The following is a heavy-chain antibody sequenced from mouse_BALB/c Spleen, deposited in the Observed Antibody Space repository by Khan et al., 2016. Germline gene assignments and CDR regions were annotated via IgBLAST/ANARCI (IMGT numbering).Heavy chain of an antibody. J-gene: IGHJ3*01. D-gene: IGHD2-3*01. CDR1: GFNIKDTY. V-gene: IGHV14-3*02. Sequence: VQLKQSGAELVKPGASVKLSCTASGFNIKDTYMHWVKQRPEQGLEWIGRIDPANGNTKYDPKFQGKATITADTSSNTASLQLRSVTSEDTAVDDCARIYDGYYGFAYWGQGTLVTVSA. CDR2: IDPANGNT. CDR3: ARIYDGYYGFAY.